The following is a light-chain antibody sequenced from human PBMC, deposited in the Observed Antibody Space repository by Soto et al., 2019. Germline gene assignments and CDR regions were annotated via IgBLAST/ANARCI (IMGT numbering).Light chain of an antibody. CDR1: QSVSSY. J-gene: IGKJ4*01. CDR2: DAS. Sequence: EIVLTQSPATLSLSPGERATLSCRASQSVSSYLAWYQQKPGQAPRLLIYDASNRATGIPARFSGSGSGTAFTLPISSLEPEDFAVYYCQQRSNWLTFGGGTKVEIK. CDR3: QQRSNWLT. V-gene: IGKV3-11*01.